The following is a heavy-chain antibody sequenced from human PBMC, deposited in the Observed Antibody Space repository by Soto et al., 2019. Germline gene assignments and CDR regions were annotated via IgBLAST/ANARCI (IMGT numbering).Heavy chain of an antibody. CDR2: INAGNGNT. V-gene: IGHV1-3*01. CDR1: GYTFTSYA. J-gene: IGHJ4*02. D-gene: IGHD1-20*01. Sequence: ASVKVSCKASGYTFTSYAMHWVRQAPGQRLEWMGWINAGNGNTKYSQKFQGRVTITRDTSASTAYMELSSLRSEDTAVYYCARTQGVYNWNDYWGQGTLVTVSS. CDR3: ARTQGVYNWNDY.